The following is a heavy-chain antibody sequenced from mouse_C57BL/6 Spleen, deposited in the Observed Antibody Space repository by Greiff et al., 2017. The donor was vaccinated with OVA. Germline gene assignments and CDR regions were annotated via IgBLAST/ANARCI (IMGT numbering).Heavy chain of an antibody. CDR3: AVGWLSFAY. V-gene: IGHV1-26*01. Sequence: VQLQQSGPELVKPGASVKISCKASGYTFTDYYMNWVKQSHGKSLEWIGDINPNNGGTSYNQKFKGKATLTVDKSSSTAYMELRSLTSEDSAVYYCAVGWLSFAYWGQGTLVTVSA. CDR2: INPNNGGT. J-gene: IGHJ3*01. CDR1: GYTFTDYY. D-gene: IGHD1-1*02.